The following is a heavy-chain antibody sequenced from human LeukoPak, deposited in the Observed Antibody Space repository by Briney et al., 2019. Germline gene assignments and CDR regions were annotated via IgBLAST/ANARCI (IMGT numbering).Heavy chain of an antibody. CDR3: ARATPHYYDSSGYYWFDP. CDR2: IYHSGST. V-gene: IGHV4-30-2*01. Sequence: SETLSLTCAVSGGSISSGGYSWSWIRQPPGKGLEWIVYIYHSGSTYYNPSLKSRVTISVDRSKNQFSLKLSSVTAADTAVYYCARATPHYYDSSGYYWFDPWGQGTLVTVSS. J-gene: IGHJ5*02. D-gene: IGHD3-22*01. CDR1: GGSISSGGYS.